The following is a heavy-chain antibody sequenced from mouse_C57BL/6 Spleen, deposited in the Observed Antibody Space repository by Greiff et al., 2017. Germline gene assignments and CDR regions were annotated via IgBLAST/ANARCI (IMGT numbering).Heavy chain of an antibody. Sequence: DVMLVESGEGLVKPGGSLKLSCAASGFTFSSYAMSWVRQTPEKRLEWVAYISSGGDDIYYADTVKGRFTISRDNARNTLYLQMSSLKSEDTAMYYCTREGPYYFDYWGQGTTLTVSS. CDR2: ISSGGDDI. J-gene: IGHJ2*01. V-gene: IGHV5-9-1*02. CDR1: GFTFSSYA. CDR3: TREGPYYFDY.